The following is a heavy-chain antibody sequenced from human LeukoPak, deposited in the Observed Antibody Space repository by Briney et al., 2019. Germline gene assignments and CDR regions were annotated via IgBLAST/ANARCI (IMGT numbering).Heavy chain of an antibody. D-gene: IGHD2-15*01. Sequence: SGPTLVNPTQTLTLTCTFSGFSLSTSGVGVGWIRQPPGKALEWLALIYWDDDKRYSPSLKSRLIITKDTSKNQVVLTMTNMDPVDTATYYCAHKAYCSGNNCYSYYFDYWGQGTLVTVSS. CDR2: IYWDDDK. CDR1: GFSLSTSGVG. V-gene: IGHV2-5*02. J-gene: IGHJ4*02. CDR3: AHKAYCSGNNCYSYYFDY.